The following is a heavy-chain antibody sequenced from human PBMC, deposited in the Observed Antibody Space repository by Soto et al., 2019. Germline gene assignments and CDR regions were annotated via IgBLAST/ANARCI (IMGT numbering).Heavy chain of an antibody. CDR3: ARDRADATWQRRYLFDF. J-gene: IGHJ4*02. V-gene: IGHV3-30*04. Sequence: QVHLVESGGGVVQPGRSLRLSCAASGFTFNSFAMHWVRQAPGKGLQWVALISYDGSSKYYEDSVKGRFTISRDNSKNTLHLQMKSLRPEDTAVYYCARDRADATWQRRYLFDFWGLGTLVTVSS. D-gene: IGHD1-26*01. CDR1: GFTFNSFA. CDR2: ISYDGSSK.